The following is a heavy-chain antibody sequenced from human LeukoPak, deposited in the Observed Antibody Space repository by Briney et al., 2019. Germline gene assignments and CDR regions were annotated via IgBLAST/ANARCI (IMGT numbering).Heavy chain of an antibody. J-gene: IGHJ4*02. CDR3: AKSWQQLVRSVFPFDY. D-gene: IGHD6-13*01. CDR2: ISGSGGST. CDR1: GFTFSSYA. V-gene: IGHV3-23*01. Sequence: GGSLRLSCAASGFTFSSYAMSWVRQAPGKGLEWVSAISGSGGSTYYADSVKGRFTISRDNSKNTLYLQMNSLRAEDTAVYYCAKSWQQLVRSVFPFDYWGQGTLVTVSS.